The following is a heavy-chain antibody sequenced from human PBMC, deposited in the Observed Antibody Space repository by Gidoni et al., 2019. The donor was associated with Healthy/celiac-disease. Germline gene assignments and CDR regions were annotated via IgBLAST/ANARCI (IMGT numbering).Heavy chain of an antibody. V-gene: IGHV4-34*01. CDR2: INHSGST. CDR3: ARGLTMLYGSGSSSLGY. J-gene: IGHJ4*02. Sequence: QVQLQQWGAGLLKPSETLSLTCAVYGGSFSGYYWSWIRQPPGKGLEWIGEINHSGSTNYNPSLKSRVTISVDTSKNQFSLKLSSVTAADTAVYYCARGLTMLYGSGSSSLGYWGQGTLVTVSS. D-gene: IGHD3-10*01. CDR1: GGSFSGYY.